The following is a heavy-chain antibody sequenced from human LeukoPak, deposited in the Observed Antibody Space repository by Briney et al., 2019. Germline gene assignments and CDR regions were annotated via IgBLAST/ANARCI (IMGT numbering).Heavy chain of an antibody. V-gene: IGHV6-1*01. D-gene: IGHD6-19*01. Sequence: SQTLSLTCAISGDSVSNNSVAWNWIRQSPSRGLEWLGRTYYRSKWYNDYAVSMKSRISINPDTSKNQFSLQLSSVTAADTAVYYCARAVAGTSYWGQGTLVTVSS. J-gene: IGHJ4*02. CDR1: GDSVSNNSVA. CDR3: ARAVAGTSY. CDR2: TYYRSKWYN.